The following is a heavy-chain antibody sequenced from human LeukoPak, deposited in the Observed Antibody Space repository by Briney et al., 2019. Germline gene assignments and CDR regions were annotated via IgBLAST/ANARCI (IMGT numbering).Heavy chain of an antibody. J-gene: IGHJ3*02. D-gene: IGHD6-19*01. V-gene: IGHV3-13*01. Sequence: GGSLRLSCAASGFTFGDYDMHWVRQATGKGLEWVSAIRSIGDRFYSGSVKGRFTISRENAKNTLYLEMSSLRVGDTAVYYCARLYSSGRYANAFDIWGQGTVVTVSS. CDR1: GFTFGDYD. CDR3: ARLYSSGRYANAFDI. CDR2: IRSIGDR.